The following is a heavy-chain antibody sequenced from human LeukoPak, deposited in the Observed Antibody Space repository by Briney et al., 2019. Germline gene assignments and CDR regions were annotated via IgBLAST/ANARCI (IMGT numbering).Heavy chain of an antibody. CDR2: IYYSGST. V-gene: IGHV4-31*03. J-gene: IGHJ4*02. Sequence: SETLSLTCTVSGGSISSGGYYWSWIRQHPGTGLEWLGYIYYSGSTYYNPSLKSRVTISVDTSKNQFSLKLSSVTAADTAVYYCARSEELGTYYFDYWGQGTLVTVSS. CDR3: ARSEELGTYYFDY. D-gene: IGHD7-27*01. CDR1: GGSISSGGYY.